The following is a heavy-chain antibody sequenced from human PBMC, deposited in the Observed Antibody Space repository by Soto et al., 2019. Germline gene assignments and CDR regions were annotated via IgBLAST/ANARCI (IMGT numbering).Heavy chain of an antibody. CDR1: GFTFSRNN. Sequence: GSLRLSCAASGFTFSRNNMHWVRQAPGKGLEWVGVIWYDGSLKYYADSVKGRFTISRDNSKNTLYLEMDSLRAEDTAVYYCAKALVVAQVTYNWLDPWGQGTLVTVSS. D-gene: IGHD2-15*01. J-gene: IGHJ5*02. V-gene: IGHV3-30*02. CDR3: AKALVVAQVTYNWLDP. CDR2: IWYDGSLK.